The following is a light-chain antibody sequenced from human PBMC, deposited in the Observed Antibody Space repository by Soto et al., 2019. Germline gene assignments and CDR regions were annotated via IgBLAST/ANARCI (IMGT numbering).Light chain of an antibody. CDR2: WAS. J-gene: IGKJ3*01. V-gene: IGKV4-1*01. Sequence: DIVMTQSPDSLAVSLGERATINCKSSQSVLYSSNNKNYLAWYQQKPGQPPKLLIYWASTRESRVPDRFSGSGSGTDFTLTSRSPQAEDVAVYSCQQYYSTPFTFGPWTKVDI. CDR1: QSVLYSSNNKNY. CDR3: QQYYSTPFT.